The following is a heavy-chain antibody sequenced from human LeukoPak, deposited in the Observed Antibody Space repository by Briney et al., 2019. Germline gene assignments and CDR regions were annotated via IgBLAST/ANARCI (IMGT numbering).Heavy chain of an antibody. D-gene: IGHD3-22*01. CDR1: GFTFDDYA. CDR3: ARDQYYYDSSGYSRLDY. Sequence: PGGSLRLSCAASGFTFDDYAMQWVRQAPGRGLEWVSLITWDGGSTYYADSVKGRFTISRDNSKNTLYLQMNSLRAEDTAVYYCARDQYYYDSSGYSRLDYWGQGTLVTVSS. J-gene: IGHJ4*02. CDR2: ITWDGGST. V-gene: IGHV3-43D*03.